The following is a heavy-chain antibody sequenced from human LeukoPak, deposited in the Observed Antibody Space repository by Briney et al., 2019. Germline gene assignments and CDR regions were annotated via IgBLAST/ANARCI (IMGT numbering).Heavy chain of an antibody. Sequence: ASVKVSCKASGYTFTSYDINWVRQATGQGLEWMGWMNPNSGNTGYAQKFQGRVTMTRNTSISTAYMELSSLRSGDTAVYYCARGDIVVVPAALTPYYYYYMDVWGKGTTVTVSS. D-gene: IGHD2-2*01. CDR2: MNPNSGNT. V-gene: IGHV1-8*01. J-gene: IGHJ6*03. CDR3: ARGDIVVVPAALTPYYYYYMDV. CDR1: GYTFTSYD.